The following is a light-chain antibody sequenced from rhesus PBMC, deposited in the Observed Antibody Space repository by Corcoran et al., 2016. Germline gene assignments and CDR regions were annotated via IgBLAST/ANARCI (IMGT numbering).Light chain of an antibody. J-gene: IGKJ1*01. CDR2: NAS. CDR3: RQYNSAPPT. V-gene: IGKV1-21*01. Sequence: IQLTQSPSSLSASVRDNVTYPCRAIQGISAWLAWSQQKAGKAPTLLVYNASNFQSGVPSRLTGGGAWTDFTLPIRSLQPENFASYYCRQYNSAPPTFGQGTKVGIK. CDR1: QGISAW.